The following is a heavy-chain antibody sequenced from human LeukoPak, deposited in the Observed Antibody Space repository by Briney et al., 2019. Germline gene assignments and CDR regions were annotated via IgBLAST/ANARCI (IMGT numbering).Heavy chain of an antibody. J-gene: IGHJ4*02. CDR2: IYYSGST. D-gene: IGHD1-26*01. CDR1: GGSISSYY. V-gene: IGHV4-59*01. Sequence: SETLSLTCTVSGGSISSYYWSWIRQPPGKGLEWIGYIYYSGSTNYNPSLKSRVTISVDTSKNQFSLKLSSVTAADTAVYYCARGSYFEVYDYWGQGTLVTVSS. CDR3: ARGSYFEVYDY.